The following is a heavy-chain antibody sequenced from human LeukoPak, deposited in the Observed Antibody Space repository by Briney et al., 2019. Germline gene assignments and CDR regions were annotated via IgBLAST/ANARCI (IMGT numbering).Heavy chain of an antibody. Sequence: GGSLRLSCADSGFTFSRHWMSWVRQAPGKGLEWVANIKQDGSEKYYLDSVEGRFTISRDNAKNSLYLQMNSLRAEDTAVYYCARFALKTPPTDWGQGTLVTVSS. J-gene: IGHJ4*02. CDR2: IKQDGSEK. V-gene: IGHV3-7*01. CDR1: GFTFSRHW. CDR3: ARFALKTPPTD.